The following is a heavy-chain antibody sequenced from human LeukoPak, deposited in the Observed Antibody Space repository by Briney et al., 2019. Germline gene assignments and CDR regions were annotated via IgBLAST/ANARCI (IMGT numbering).Heavy chain of an antibody. J-gene: IGHJ4*02. CDR1: GYTFTNYA. CDR2: INTNTGNP. Sequence: GASVKVSCKASGYTFTNYAMNWVRQAPGQGLEWMGWINTNTGNPTYAQGFTGRFVFSLDTSVSTAYLQISSLKAEDTAVYYCARTIDLIAVAGTLFDYWGQGTLVTVSS. V-gene: IGHV7-4-1*02. D-gene: IGHD6-19*01. CDR3: ARTIDLIAVAGTLFDY.